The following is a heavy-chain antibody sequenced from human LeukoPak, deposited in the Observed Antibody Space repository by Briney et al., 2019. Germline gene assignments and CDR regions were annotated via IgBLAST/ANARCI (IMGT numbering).Heavy chain of an antibody. V-gene: IGHV4-59*01. CDR1: GGSISSYY. Sequence: SETLSLTCTVSGGSISSYYWTWIRQPPGKGLEWIGYIYYSGSTNYNPSLKSRVTISVDTSKNQFPLKLTSVTAADTAVYYCARGVNSGYFDYCGQGTLVTVSS. CDR2: IYYSGST. J-gene: IGHJ4*02. D-gene: IGHD1-26*01. CDR3: ARGVNSGYFDY.